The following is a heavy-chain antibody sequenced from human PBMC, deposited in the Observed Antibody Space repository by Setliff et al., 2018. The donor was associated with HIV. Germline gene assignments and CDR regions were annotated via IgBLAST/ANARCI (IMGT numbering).Heavy chain of an antibody. J-gene: IGHJ5*02. CDR3: ATCRHRPSNWFDP. Sequence: SETLSLTCDVSGGSISSFNWWSWVRQSPGKGLEWIGSVYNSGITFKNPSLKSRVSISVDRSGNQFSLRLTSVTAADTAVYYCATCRHRPSNWFDPWGQGTVVTVSS. V-gene: IGHV4-4*02. CDR2: VYNSGIT. CDR1: GGSISSFNW.